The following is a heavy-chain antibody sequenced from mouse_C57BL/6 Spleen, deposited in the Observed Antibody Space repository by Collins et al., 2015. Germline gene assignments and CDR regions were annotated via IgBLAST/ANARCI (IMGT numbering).Heavy chain of an antibody. J-gene: IGHJ4*01. Sequence: QIQLVQSGPELKKPGETVKISCKASGYTFTNYGMNWVKQAPGKGLKWMGWINTYTGEPTYADDFKGRFAFSLETSASTAYLQINNLKNEDTATYFCARYGYYVPYAMDYWGQGTSVTVSS. V-gene: IGHV9-3-1*01. CDR2: INTYTGEP. CDR3: ARYGYYVPYAMDY. D-gene: IGHD2-3*01. CDR1: GYTFTNYG.